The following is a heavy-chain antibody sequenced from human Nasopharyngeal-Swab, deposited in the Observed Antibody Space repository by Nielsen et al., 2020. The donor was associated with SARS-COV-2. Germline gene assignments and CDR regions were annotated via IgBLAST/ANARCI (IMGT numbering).Heavy chain of an antibody. CDR2: IKEDGSEK. D-gene: IGHD3-16*01. CDR3: ARDYTRFDY. CDR1: GFTFSSYW. V-gene: IGHV3-7*05. Sequence: GESLKISCEASGFTFSSYWMSWVRQAPGKGLEWVAYIKEDGSEKYFVDSVKGRFTISRDNAKNSLYLQMNSLRAEDTAVYYCARDYTRFDYWGQGTLDTVSS. J-gene: IGHJ4*02.